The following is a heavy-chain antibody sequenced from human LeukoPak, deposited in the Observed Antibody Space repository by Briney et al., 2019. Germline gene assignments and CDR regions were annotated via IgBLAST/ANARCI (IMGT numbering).Heavy chain of an antibody. D-gene: IGHD3-10*01. CDR1: GFTFSSYW. CDR2: IKQDGSEK. Sequence: GGSLRLSCAASGFTFSSYWMSWVRQAPGKGLEGVANIKQDGSEKYYVDSVKGRFTISRDNAKNSLYLQMNSLRAEDTAVYYCAREALVLLWFGERRFFDYWGQGTLVTVSS. J-gene: IGHJ4*02. CDR3: AREALVLLWFGERRFFDY. V-gene: IGHV3-7*01.